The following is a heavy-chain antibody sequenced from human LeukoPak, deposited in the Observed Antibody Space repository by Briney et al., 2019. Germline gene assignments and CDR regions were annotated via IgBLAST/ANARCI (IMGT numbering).Heavy chain of an antibody. J-gene: IGHJ5*02. V-gene: IGHV1-58*02. CDR3: ARDRAYCSSTSCYMRDDRWFDP. D-gene: IGHD2-2*02. CDR1: GFTFTSSA. Sequence: GTSVKVSCKASGFTFTSSAMQWVRQARGQRLEWIGWIVVGSGNTNYAQKFQERVTITRDMSTSTAYMELSSLRSEDTAVYYCARDRAYCSSTSCYMRDDRWFDPWGQGTLVTVSS. CDR2: IVVGSGNT.